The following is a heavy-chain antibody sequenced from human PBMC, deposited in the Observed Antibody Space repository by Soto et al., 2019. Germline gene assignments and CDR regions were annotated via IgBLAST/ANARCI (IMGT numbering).Heavy chain of an antibody. CDR1: GYFITNGYY. D-gene: IGHD6-19*01. CDR3: ARDRAAVAGTFDY. Sequence: SETLSLTCAVSGYFITNGYYWGWIRQPPGKGLGWIGSIYHTGRTYYNPSLKSRVTISVDTSKNQFSLKLSSVTAADTAVYYCARDRAAVAGTFDYWGQGTLVTVSS. CDR2: IYHTGRT. J-gene: IGHJ4*02. V-gene: IGHV4-38-2*02.